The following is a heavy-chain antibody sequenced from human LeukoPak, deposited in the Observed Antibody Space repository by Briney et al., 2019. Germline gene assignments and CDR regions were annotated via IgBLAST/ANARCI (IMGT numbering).Heavy chain of an antibody. Sequence: SVKVSCKASGGTFSSYAISWVRQAPGQGLEWMGRIIPILGIANYAQKFQGRVTITADKSASTAYMELSSLRSEDTAVYYCASGYCSGGSCYSGYYGMDVWGQGTTVTVSS. J-gene: IGHJ6*02. CDR1: GGTFSSYA. V-gene: IGHV1-69*04. CDR2: IIPILGIA. D-gene: IGHD2-15*01. CDR3: ASGYCSGGSCYSGYYGMDV.